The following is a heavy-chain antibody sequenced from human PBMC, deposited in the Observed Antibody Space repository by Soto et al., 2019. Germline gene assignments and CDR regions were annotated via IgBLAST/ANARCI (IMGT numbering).Heavy chain of an antibody. V-gene: IGHV4-39*01. CDR2: IYYSGST. CDR1: GGSISSSSYY. J-gene: IGHJ4*02. Sequence: PSETLSLTCTVSGGSISSSSYYWGWIRQPPGKGLEWIGSIYYSGSTYYNPSLKSRVTISVDTPKNQFSLKLSSVTAADTAVYYCARHLYGQYYFDYWGQGTLVTVSS. CDR3: ARHLYGQYYFDY. D-gene: IGHD2-8*01.